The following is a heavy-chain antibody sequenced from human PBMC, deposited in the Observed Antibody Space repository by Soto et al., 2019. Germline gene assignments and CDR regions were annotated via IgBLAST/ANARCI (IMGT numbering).Heavy chain of an antibody. V-gene: IGHV1-2*04. CDR3: ARALPSFYCSGCSCYFDY. J-gene: IGHJ4*02. D-gene: IGHD2-15*01. CDR1: GYTFTGYY. CDR2: INPNSGGT. Sequence: ASVKVSCKASGYTFTGYYMHWVRQAPGQGLEWMGWINPNSGGTNYAQKFQGWVTMTRDTSISTAYMELSRLRSDDTAVYYCARALPSFYCSGCSCYFDYWGQGTLVTVSS.